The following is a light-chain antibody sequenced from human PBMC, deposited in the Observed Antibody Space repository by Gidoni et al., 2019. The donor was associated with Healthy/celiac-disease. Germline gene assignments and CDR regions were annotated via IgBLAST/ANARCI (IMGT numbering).Light chain of an antibody. CDR2: AAS. V-gene: IGKV1-39*01. Sequence: DIQMTQSPSSLSASVGDRVTITCRASQSISSYLNWYQQKPGKAPKLLIYAASSLQSGVPSRLSGSGSGTDFTLTISSLQPEDFATYYCQQSYSTSITFGQXTRLEIK. CDR1: QSISSY. J-gene: IGKJ5*01. CDR3: QQSYSTSIT.